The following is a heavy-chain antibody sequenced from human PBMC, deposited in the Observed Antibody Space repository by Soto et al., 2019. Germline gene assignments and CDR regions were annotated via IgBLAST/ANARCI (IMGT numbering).Heavy chain of an antibody. CDR1: GFSFGSYA. CDR2: ISGSDGKT. CDR3: ARLSYLDY. V-gene: IGHV3-23*01. Sequence: DVQLWESGGGLVQPGGSLRLSCAASGFSFGSYALSWVRQAPGKGLEWVSTISGSDGKTFYADSVKGRFSISRDTSQNTSYLQMNSRRADDTAIYYCARLSYLDYWGQGTRVTVSS. J-gene: IGHJ4*02.